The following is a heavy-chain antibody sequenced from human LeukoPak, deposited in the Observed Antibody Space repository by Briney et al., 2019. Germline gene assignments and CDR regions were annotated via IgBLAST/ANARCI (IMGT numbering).Heavy chain of an antibody. CDR1: GFTFSSYW. D-gene: IGHD3-22*01. CDR2: IKQDGSEK. Sequence: GGSLRLSCAASGFTFSSYWMSWVRQAPGKGLEWVANIKQDGSEKYYVDSVKGRFTISRDNAKNSLYLQMNSLRAEDTAVYYCAKERGSNYYDSTGPDYWGQGTLVTVSS. CDR3: AKERGSNYYDSTGPDY. V-gene: IGHV3-7*01. J-gene: IGHJ4*02.